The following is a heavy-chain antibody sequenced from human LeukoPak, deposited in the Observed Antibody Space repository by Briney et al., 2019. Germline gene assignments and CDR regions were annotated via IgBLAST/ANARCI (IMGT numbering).Heavy chain of an antibody. J-gene: IGHJ4*02. V-gene: IGHV4-39*07. Sequence: SETLSLTCTVSGGSISSSSYYWGWIRQPPGKGLEWIGSIYYSGSTYYNPSLKSRVTISIDKSKNQFSLKVTSVTAADSAVYYCARIEQQLFHYSDHWGQGTLVTVSS. D-gene: IGHD6-13*01. CDR3: ARIEQQLFHYSDH. CDR2: IYYSGST. CDR1: GGSISSSSYY.